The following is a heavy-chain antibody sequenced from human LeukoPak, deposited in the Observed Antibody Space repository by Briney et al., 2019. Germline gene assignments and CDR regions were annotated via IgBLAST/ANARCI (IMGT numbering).Heavy chain of an antibody. Sequence: GGSLRLSCAAPGFTFSSYWMSWVRQAPGKGLEWVANIKQDGSEKYYVDSVKGRFTISRDNAKNSLYLQMNSLRAEDTAVYYCVRDPSGGGYFDYWGQGTLVTVSS. D-gene: IGHD3-10*01. CDR3: VRDPSGGGYFDY. CDR2: IKQDGSEK. V-gene: IGHV3-7*01. J-gene: IGHJ4*02. CDR1: GFTFSSYW.